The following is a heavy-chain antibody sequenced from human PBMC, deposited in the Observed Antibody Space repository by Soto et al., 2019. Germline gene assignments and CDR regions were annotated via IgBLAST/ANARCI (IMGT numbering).Heavy chain of an antibody. J-gene: IGHJ4*01. Sequence: GGSLRLSCAASGFTVRSSYMSWVRQVPGKGLEWVSIIYSDDYTYYAASVKGGFTISRDNSRNTSYLQMSSLRAEDTAVYYCGKRRYCPSTTCFDYWGQGTLVTVSS. CDR3: GKRRYCPSTTCFDY. D-gene: IGHD2-2*01. CDR1: GFTVRSSY. V-gene: IGHV3-66*01. CDR2: IYSDDYT.